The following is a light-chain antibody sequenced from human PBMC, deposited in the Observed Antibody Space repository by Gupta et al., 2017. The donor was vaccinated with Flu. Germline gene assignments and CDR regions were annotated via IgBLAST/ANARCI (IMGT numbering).Light chain of an antibody. CDR2: AAS. Sequence: PSSLSASVGDRVTITCRASQDISSYLAWYQQKSGKVPKLLIYAASSLQSGVPSRFSGSGSGTAFTLTIISLQPEDVAAYYCQKYNSAPLAFGGGTKVEIK. J-gene: IGKJ4*01. CDR1: QDISSY. V-gene: IGKV1-27*01. CDR3: QKYNSAPLA.